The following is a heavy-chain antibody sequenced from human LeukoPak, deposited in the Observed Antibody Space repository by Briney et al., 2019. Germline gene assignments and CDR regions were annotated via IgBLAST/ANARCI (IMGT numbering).Heavy chain of an antibody. CDR2: ISGSGGST. D-gene: IGHD3-9*01. CDR1: GFTFSSYA. V-gene: IGHV3-23*01. CDR3: AKYVALHYDILTGYYSY. J-gene: IGHJ4*02. Sequence: GGSLRLSCAASGFTFSSYAMSWVRQAPGKGLEWVSAISGSGGSTYYADSVKGRFTISRDNSKNTLYLQMNSLRAEDTAVYYCAKYVALHYDILTGYYSYWGQGTLVTVSS.